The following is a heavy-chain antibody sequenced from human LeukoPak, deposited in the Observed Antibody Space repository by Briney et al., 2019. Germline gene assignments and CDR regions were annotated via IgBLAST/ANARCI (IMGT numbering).Heavy chain of an antibody. D-gene: IGHD3-10*01. CDR1: GFTFNTSP. V-gene: IGHV3-23*01. CDR3: AKDPSDLGGSGSNNYFDC. Sequence: GGSLRLSCAASGFTFNTSPMSWVRQAPGKGLEWVSGISGSGASTYYADSVKGRFTISRDNSRNTLFVQMNSLRAEDTAVYYCAKDPSDLGGSGSNNYFDCWGQGTLVTVSS. J-gene: IGHJ4*02. CDR2: ISGSGAST.